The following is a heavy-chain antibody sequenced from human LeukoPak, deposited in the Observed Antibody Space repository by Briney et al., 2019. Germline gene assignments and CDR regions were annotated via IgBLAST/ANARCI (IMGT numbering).Heavy chain of an antibody. CDR1: GYSFTRFY. CDR2: INPQTGAT. D-gene: IGHD3-22*01. J-gene: IGHJ4*02. CDR3: ARGGDDSGLYFAY. Sequence: ASVKVSCTPSGYSFTRFYIHWVRQAPGQGLEWMAWINPQTGATNYAQKFKGRITTTRDLSITTAYMEVTTLRSDDTAVYYCARGGDDSGLYFAYWGQGTLVTVSS. V-gene: IGHV1-2*02.